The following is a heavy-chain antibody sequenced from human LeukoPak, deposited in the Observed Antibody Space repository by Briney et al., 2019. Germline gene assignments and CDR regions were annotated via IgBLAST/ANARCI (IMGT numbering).Heavy chain of an antibody. V-gene: IGHV3-66*01. CDR2: VYMGGRT. CDR3: ARGLLRDGYTYSYSFDY. Sequence: GGSLRLSCAASGFTFSTNYMNWVRQAPGKGLEWVSVVYMGGRTYYSDSVKGRCTIFTGITKKTTELQQNNLRAEDTAVYYCARGLLRDGYTYSYSFDYWGQGTLVTVSS. J-gene: IGHJ4*02. CDR1: GFTFSTNY. D-gene: IGHD5-18*01.